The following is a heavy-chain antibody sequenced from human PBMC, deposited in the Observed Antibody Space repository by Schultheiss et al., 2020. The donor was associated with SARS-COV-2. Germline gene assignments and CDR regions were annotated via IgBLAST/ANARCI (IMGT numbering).Heavy chain of an antibody. D-gene: IGHD3-9*01. CDR3: AKGGWLEY. V-gene: IGHV3-23*01. Sequence: GESLKISCAASGFTVSSNYMSWVRQAPGKGLEWVSAISDSDDNTYYADSAKGRFTISRDNSKNTLYLQMNSLRAEDTAVYYCAKGGWLEYWGQGTLVTVSS. CDR1: GFTVSSNY. J-gene: IGHJ4*02. CDR2: ISDSDDNT.